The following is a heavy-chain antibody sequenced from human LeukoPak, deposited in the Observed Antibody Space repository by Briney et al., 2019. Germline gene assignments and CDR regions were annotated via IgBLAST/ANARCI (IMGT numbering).Heavy chain of an antibody. CDR3: ARTRAYTFGGVIVRGTYDY. J-gene: IGHJ4*02. CDR2: INHSGST. D-gene: IGHD3-16*02. Sequence: KPSETLSLTCTVSGGSINSYYWSWIRQPPGKGLEWIGEINHSGSTNYNPSLKSRVTISVDTSKNQFSLKLSSVTAADTAVYYCARTRAYTFGGVIVRGTYDYWGQGTLVTVSS. CDR1: GGSINSYY. V-gene: IGHV4-34*01.